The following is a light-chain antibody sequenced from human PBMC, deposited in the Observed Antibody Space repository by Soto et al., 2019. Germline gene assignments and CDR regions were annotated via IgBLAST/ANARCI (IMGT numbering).Light chain of an antibody. CDR2: AAS. CDR3: QQSYSTLSIT. CDR1: ESINRH. V-gene: IGKV1-39*01. J-gene: IGKJ5*01. Sequence: DIQMTQSPSSLSASVGDRVTITCLASESINRHLNWYLQKPGKAPKLLIYAASSLQNGVPSRFSGSGSGTDFTLTISNLQPEDFATYYCQQSYSTLSITFGQGTRLEIK.